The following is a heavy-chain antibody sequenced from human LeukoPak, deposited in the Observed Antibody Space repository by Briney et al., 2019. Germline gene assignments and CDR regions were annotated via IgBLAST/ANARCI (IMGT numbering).Heavy chain of an antibody. CDR2: FDPEDGET. CDR3: ATVRRGHDILTGYYYGAEGSDY. Sequence: ASVKVSCKVSGYTLTELSMHWVRQAPGKGLEWMGGFDPEDGETIYAQKFQGRVTMTEDTSTDTAYMELSSLRSEDTAVYYCATVRRGHDILTGYYYGAEGSDYWGQGTLVTVSS. CDR1: GYTLTELS. D-gene: IGHD3-9*01. J-gene: IGHJ4*02. V-gene: IGHV1-24*01.